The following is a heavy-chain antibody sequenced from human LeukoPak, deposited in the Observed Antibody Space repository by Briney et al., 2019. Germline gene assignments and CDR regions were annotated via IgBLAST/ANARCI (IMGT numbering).Heavy chain of an antibody. CDR2: IKPNSGDT. CDR3: ATNILVRDIINWFDP. V-gene: IGHV1-2*02. J-gene: IGHJ5*02. D-gene: IGHD3-10*01. CDR1: GYSFADYY. Sequence: GASVKVSFKASGYSFADYYMHWVRQAPGQGLEWMGWIKPNSGDTRSAQKFQGRVIMTRDTSTGTAYMELSSLRYDDTAVYYCATNILVRDIINWFDPWGQGTLVTVSS.